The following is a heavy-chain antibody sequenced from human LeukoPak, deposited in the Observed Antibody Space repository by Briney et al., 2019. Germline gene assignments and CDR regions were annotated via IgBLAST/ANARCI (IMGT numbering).Heavy chain of an antibody. J-gene: IGHJ4*02. V-gene: IGHV3-11*01. CDR2: IADSGSTI. CDR3: AKDRPHSSSWYCPFDY. D-gene: IGHD6-13*01. Sequence: GGSLRLSCAASGFTFSDYFMTWIRQAPGKGLEWVSYIADSGSTIYYADSVKGRFTISRDNSKNTLYLQMNSLRAEDTAVYYCAKDRPHSSSWYCPFDYWGQGTLVTVSS. CDR1: GFTFSDYF.